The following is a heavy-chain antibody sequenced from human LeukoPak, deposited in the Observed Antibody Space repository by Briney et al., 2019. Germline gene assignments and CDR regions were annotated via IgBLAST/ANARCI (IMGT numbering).Heavy chain of an antibody. J-gene: IGHJ4*02. Sequence: GGSLRLSCAASGFTFDSYAMTWVRQAPGKGLEWVSYISSPGSSTFYADSVKGRFTISRDNSKNTLYLQMNSLRAADTAVYYCAKRGIPTSAYYFDSWGRGTLITVSS. CDR1: GFTFDSYA. V-gene: IGHV3-23*01. D-gene: IGHD2-2*01. CDR3: AKRGIPTSAYYFDS. CDR2: ISSPGSST.